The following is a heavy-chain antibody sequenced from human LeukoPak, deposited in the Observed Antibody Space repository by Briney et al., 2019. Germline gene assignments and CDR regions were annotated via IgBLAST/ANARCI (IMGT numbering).Heavy chain of an antibody. V-gene: IGHV3-33*01. Sequence: PGGSLRLSCAASGFPFRSYGMHWVRQAPGKGLEWVAVIWYDGSNKYYVDSVKGRFTISRDNSKNTLYLRMNSLRAEDTAVYYCAREIGGIAAAGTDYYFDYWGQGTLVTVSS. D-gene: IGHD6-13*01. CDR3: AREIGGIAAAGTDYYFDY. J-gene: IGHJ4*02. CDR2: IWYDGSNK. CDR1: GFPFRSYG.